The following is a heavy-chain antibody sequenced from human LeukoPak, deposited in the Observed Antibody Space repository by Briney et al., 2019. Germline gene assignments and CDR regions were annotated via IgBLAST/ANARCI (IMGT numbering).Heavy chain of an antibody. CDR2: IQSDGIHK. CDR1: GFTVSSNY. V-gene: IGHV3-30*02. Sequence: GGSLRLSCAASGFTVSSNYMSWVRQAPGKGLEWVAFIQSDGIHKDYADSVKGRFTISRDNSKNTLYLQMNSLRAEDTAVYYCVKESVIGDYWGQGTLVTVSS. J-gene: IGHJ4*02. CDR3: VKESVIGDY. D-gene: IGHD3-16*02.